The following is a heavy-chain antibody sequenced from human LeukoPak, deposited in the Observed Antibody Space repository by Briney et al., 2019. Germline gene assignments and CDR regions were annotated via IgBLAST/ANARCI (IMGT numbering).Heavy chain of an antibody. CDR2: IYSGGST. CDR3: ARARGPGGDLAFDF. V-gene: IGHV3-66*01. D-gene: IGHD4-17*01. Sequence: PGGSLRLSCAPSAFTVSSNYMTWVRQAPGKGLEWLSVIYSGGSTYHADSVKGRFTISRDNSKNTLYLQMNSLRADDTAVYYCARARGPGGDLAFDFWGQGTMVTVSS. J-gene: IGHJ3*01. CDR1: AFTVSSNY.